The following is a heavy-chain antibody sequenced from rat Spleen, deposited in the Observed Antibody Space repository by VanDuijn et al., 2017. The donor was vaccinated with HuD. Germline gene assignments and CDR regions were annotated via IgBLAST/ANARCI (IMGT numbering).Heavy chain of an antibody. CDR2: ITNNGGNT. J-gene: IGHJ2*01. CDR3: ARRHYGYTDYFDY. CDR1: GFTFTDFY. D-gene: IGHD1-11*01. V-gene: IGHV5-25*01. Sequence: EVQLVESGGGLVQPGRSLKLSCAASGFTFTDFYMAWVRQAPGKGLEWIASITNNGGNTYYPDSVKGRFTVSRDNAKSTLNLQMDSLRSEDTATYYCARRHYGYTDYFDYWGQGVMVPVSS.